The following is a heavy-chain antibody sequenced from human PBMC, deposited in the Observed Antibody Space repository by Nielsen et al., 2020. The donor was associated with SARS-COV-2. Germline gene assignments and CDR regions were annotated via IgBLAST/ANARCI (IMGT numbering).Heavy chain of an antibody. CDR2: TSYDGSKT. D-gene: IGHD3-9*01. J-gene: IGHJ4*02. CDR3: AKDRTEYYDVLTGYLDH. CDR1: GFTFSNYG. Sequence: GGSLRLSCAVFGFTFSNYGMHWVRQAPGKGLEWVAVTSYDGSKTYYADSVKGRFTFSRDNFKNTLYLQMNSLRAEDTAVYYCAKDRTEYYDVLTGYLDHWGQGTLVTVPS. V-gene: IGHV3-30*18.